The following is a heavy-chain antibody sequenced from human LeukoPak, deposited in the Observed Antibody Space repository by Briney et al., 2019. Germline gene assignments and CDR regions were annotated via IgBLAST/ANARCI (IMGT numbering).Heavy chain of an antibody. CDR1: GFTFSSYW. V-gene: IGHV3-30*02. CDR2: IQSDGNNE. D-gene: IGHD6-19*01. J-gene: IGHJ4*02. Sequence: GGSLRLSCAASGFTFSSYWMHWVRQAPGKGLEWVALIQSDGNNEYYADSVKGRFTISRDNSKNTLYLQMNSLTTEDTAIYYCVADFDYWGQGTLVTVS. CDR3: VADFDY.